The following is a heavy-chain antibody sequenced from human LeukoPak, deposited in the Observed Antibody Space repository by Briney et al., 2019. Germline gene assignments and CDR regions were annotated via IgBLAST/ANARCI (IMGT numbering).Heavy chain of an antibody. CDR2: ISYDGSNK. V-gene: IGHV3-30*18. Sequence: GGSLRLSCAASGFTFSSYDMHWVRQAPGKGLEWVAVISYDGSNKYYADSVKGRFTISRDNAKNSLYLQMNSLRAEDMALYYCAKDVDDSSGYFDYWGQGTLVTVSS. J-gene: IGHJ4*02. CDR1: GFTFSSYD. CDR3: AKDVDDSSGYFDY. D-gene: IGHD3-22*01.